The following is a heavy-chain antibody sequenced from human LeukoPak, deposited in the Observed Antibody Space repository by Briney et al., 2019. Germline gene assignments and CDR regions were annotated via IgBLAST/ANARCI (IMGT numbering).Heavy chain of an antibody. D-gene: IGHD6-13*01. CDR3: ARAMAYSSSWYNY. CDR1: GFTFSDYY. Sequence: GGSLRLSCAASGFTFSDYYMSWIRQAPGKGLEWVSYISSSSSYTNYADSVKGRFTISRDNAKNSLYLQMNSLRAEDTAVYYCARAMAYSSSWYNYWGQGTLVTVSS. J-gene: IGHJ4*02. V-gene: IGHV3-11*06. CDR2: ISSSSSYT.